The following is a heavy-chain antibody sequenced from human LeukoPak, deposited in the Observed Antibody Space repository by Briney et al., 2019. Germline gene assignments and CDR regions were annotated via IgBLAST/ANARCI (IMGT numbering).Heavy chain of an antibody. D-gene: IGHD5-18*01. Sequence: GRSLRLXCAASGFTYDDYAMPWVRRAPGKGLESVSGISWNSGSIGYADSVKGRFTISRDNAKKSLYLQMNSLRAEDMALYYCSKAGYSYGPYSYYFDYWGQGTLVTVSS. V-gene: IGHV3-9*03. CDR1: GFTYDDYA. CDR2: ISWNSGSI. J-gene: IGHJ4*02. CDR3: SKAGYSYGPYSYYFDY.